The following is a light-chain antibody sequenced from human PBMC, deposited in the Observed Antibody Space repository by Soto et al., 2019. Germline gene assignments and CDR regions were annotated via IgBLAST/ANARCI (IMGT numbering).Light chain of an antibody. CDR2: EVT. Sequence: QSALTQPASVSGSPGQSITISCTGTSSDVGGYDYVSWYQQQSGKAPKLMIYEVTHRPSGVSNRFSGSKSGNAASLTISGIQDEDEADYDCSSFTSTSTHVVFGGGTKLTVL. CDR3: SSFTSTSTHVV. V-gene: IGLV2-14*01. CDR1: SSDVGGYDY. J-gene: IGLJ2*01.